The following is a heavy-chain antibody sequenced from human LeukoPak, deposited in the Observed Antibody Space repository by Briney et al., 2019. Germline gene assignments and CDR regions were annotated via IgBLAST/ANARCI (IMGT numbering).Heavy chain of an antibody. V-gene: IGHV4-34*01. CDR1: GGSFSGYY. CDR3: ARGPLSMVAPFDY. CDR2: INHSGTT. J-gene: IGHJ4*02. D-gene: IGHD3-10*01. Sequence: SETLSLTCAVYGGSFSGYYWNWIRQPPGKGLEWIGEINHSGTTKYNPSLKSRVTISVDTSKSQFSLKLNSVTAADTAVYYCARGPLSMVAPFDYWGQGTLVTVSS.